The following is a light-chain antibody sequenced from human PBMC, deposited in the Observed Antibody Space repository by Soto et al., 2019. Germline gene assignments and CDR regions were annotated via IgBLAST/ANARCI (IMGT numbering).Light chain of an antibody. V-gene: IGKV3-15*01. CDR3: QQYNNWPLT. CDR1: QSVSSN. CDR2: GAS. J-gene: IGKJ4*01. Sequence: EGVMTQSPPTLSATLRDSATHSCRASQSVSSNLAWYQQKPGQGPRLLIYGASTRATGIPARFSGSGSGTEFTLTISSLQSEDFAVYSCQQYNNWPLTFGGGTKVDIK.